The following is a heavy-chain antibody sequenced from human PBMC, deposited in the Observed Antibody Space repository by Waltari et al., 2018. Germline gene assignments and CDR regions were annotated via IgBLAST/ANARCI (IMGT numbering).Heavy chain of an antibody. D-gene: IGHD3-16*01. CDR1: GDSVSSNSTA. Sequence: QVQLQQSGPGLVKPSQTLSLTCAIPGDSVSSNSTAWNRIRQSPSRGLEWLGRTYYRSKWYNDYAVSVKSRITINPDTSKNQFSLQLNSVTPEDTAVYYCARGPLGLGGNYNWFDPWGQGTLVTVSS. J-gene: IGHJ5*02. V-gene: IGHV6-1*01. CDR2: TYYRSKWYN. CDR3: ARGPLGLGGNYNWFDP.